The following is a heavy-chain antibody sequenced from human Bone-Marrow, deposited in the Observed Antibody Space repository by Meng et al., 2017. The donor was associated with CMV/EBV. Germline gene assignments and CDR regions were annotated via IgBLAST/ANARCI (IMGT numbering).Heavy chain of an antibody. V-gene: IGHV3-30*04. CDR2: ISYDGSNK. D-gene: IGHD2-2*01. J-gene: IGHJ4*02. CDR1: GFTFSSYA. Sequence: GGSLRLSCAASGFTFSSYAMHWVRQAPGKGLEWVAVISYDGSNKYYADSVKGRFTISRDNSKSTLYLQMNSLRAEDTALYYCAKGFCSSTSCYFSYWGQGTLVTGSS. CDR3: AKGFCSSTSCYFSY.